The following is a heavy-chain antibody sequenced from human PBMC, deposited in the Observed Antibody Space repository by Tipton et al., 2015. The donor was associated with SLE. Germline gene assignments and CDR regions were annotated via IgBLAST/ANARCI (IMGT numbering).Heavy chain of an antibody. CDR2: IYHSGST. CDR1: GGSISSGGYY. D-gene: IGHD2-2*01. J-gene: IGHJ2*01. CDR3: ASSTSCYTYRYFDL. Sequence: GLVKPSETLSLTCTVSGGSISSGGYYWSWIRQHPGKGLEWIGYIYHSGSTYYNPSLKSRVTISVDTSKNQFSLKLSSVTAADTAVYYCASSTSCYTYRYFDLWGRGTLVTVSS. V-gene: IGHV4-61*08.